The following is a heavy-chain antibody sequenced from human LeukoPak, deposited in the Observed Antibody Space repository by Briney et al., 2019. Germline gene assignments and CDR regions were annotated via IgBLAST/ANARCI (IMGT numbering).Heavy chain of an antibody. Sequence: GGSLRLSCAASGFTFSSYSMNWVRQAPGKGLEWVSSISSSSSYIYYADSVKGRFTISRDNAEDSLYLQMNSLRAEDTAVYYCAGAPYDILTGSPPWGQGTLVTVSS. CDR1: GFTFSSYS. CDR3: AGAPYDILTGSPP. D-gene: IGHD3-9*01. J-gene: IGHJ5*02. CDR2: ISSSSSYI. V-gene: IGHV3-21*01.